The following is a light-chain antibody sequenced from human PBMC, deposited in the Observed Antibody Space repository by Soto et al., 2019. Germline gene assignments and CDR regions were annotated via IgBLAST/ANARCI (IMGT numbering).Light chain of an antibody. CDR3: SSYTSSHTYV. CDR2: EVS. V-gene: IGLV2-14*01. J-gene: IGLJ1*01. CDR1: SSDVGGYNY. Sequence: QSVLTQPASVSGSPGQSITISCTGTSSDVGGYNYVSWYQQHPGKAPKLMIYEVSNWPSGVSSRFSGSKSGNTASLTISGLQAEDEADYYCSSYTSSHTYVFGTGTKLTVI.